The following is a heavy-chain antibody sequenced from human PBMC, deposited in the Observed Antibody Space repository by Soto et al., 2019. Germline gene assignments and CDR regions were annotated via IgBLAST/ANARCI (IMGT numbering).Heavy chain of an antibody. J-gene: IGHJ5*02. CDR1: GFTFGTTD. CDR2: IAGSGGIT. Sequence: QLLQSGGGLVQPGGSLTLSCAASGFTFGTTDMSWVRQAPGEGLEWVSTIAGSGGITYYADSVKGRFTISRDNSRNKVYLQMNSLRGDDTALYYCVKNSCCFNTWGQGALVTVSS. V-gene: IGHV3-23*01. CDR3: VKNSCCFNT.